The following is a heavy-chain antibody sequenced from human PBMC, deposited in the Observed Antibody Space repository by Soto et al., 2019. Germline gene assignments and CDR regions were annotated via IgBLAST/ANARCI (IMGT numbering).Heavy chain of an antibody. CDR1: GYTFTSYG. CDR3: ARYYGSGSYPIPDNWFDP. D-gene: IGHD3-10*01. CDR2: ISAYNGNT. V-gene: IGHV1-18*01. Sequence: ASVKVSCKASGYTFTSYGSSWVRQAPGQGLEWMGWISAYNGNTNYAQKLQGRVTMTTDTSTSTAYMELRSLRSDDTAVYYCARYYGSGSYPIPDNWFDPWGQGTLVTVSS. J-gene: IGHJ5*02.